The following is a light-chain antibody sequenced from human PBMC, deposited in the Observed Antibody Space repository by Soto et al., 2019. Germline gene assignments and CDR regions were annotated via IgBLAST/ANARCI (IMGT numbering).Light chain of an antibody. V-gene: IGLV2-23*01. Sequence: QSALTQPASVSGSPGQSITISCTGTSSDVGSYNYVSWYQQHPGKAPKLMIYEGSKRPSGVSNRFSGSKSGNTASLTISGLQAEDEADYYCSSYAGSSTLVFGTGTKLTVL. J-gene: IGLJ1*01. CDR3: SSYAGSSTLV. CDR2: EGS. CDR1: SSDVGSYNY.